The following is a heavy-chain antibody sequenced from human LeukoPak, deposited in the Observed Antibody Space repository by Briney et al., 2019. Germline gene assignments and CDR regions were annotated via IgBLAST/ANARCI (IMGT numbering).Heavy chain of an antibody. D-gene: IGHD1-1*01. CDR2: INPTTGVA. V-gene: IGHV1-2*06. CDR3: ARLDRNYYYLDV. Sequence: ASVKVSCKTSGYTFTVHYMNWVRQAPGQGLEWMGRINPTTGVANYAQKFEGRITVTRDTSINTAYMELSSVRSDDTAVYYCARLDRNYYYLDVWGQGTTATVSS. J-gene: IGHJ6*03. CDR1: GYTFTVHY.